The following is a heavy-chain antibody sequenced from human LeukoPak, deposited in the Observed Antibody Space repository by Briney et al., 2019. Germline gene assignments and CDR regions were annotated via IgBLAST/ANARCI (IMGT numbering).Heavy chain of an antibody. CDR1: GGSITSYY. V-gene: IGHV4-59*08. Sequence: SETLSLTCTVSGGSITSYYWSWIRQPPGKGLEWLGYIYYSGSTNYNPSLKSRVTISVDTSKNQFSLKLSSVTAADTAVYYCARRGEWELLGYFDYWGQGTLVTVSS. J-gene: IGHJ4*02. D-gene: IGHD1-26*01. CDR3: ARRGEWELLGYFDY. CDR2: IYYSGST.